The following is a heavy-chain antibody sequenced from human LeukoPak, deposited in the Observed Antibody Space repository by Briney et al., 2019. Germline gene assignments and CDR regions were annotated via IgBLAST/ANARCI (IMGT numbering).Heavy chain of an antibody. CDR2: ISSSGSTI. V-gene: IGHV3-48*01. CDR1: GFTFITYS. Sequence: PGGSLRLSCAASGFTFITYSMHWVRQAPGKGLEWVSYISSSGSTIYYGDSVKGRFTISRDDAKKSLYLQMNSLRAEDTAVYYCARDLSLTGYYLDYWGQGTLVTVSS. CDR3: ARDLSLTGYYLDY. J-gene: IGHJ4*02. D-gene: IGHD3-9*01.